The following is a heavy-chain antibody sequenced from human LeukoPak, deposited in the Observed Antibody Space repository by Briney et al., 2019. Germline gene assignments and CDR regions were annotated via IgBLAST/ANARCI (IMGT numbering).Heavy chain of an antibody. D-gene: IGHD3-16*01. Sequence: GGSLRLSCAASGFTFSSYGMNWVRQAPGKGLEWVSSISSSSSYIYYADSVKGRFTISRDNAENSLYLQMNSLRAEDTAVYYCARQPIYEAYFDFWGQGTLVTVSS. CDR2: ISSSSSYI. V-gene: IGHV3-21*04. CDR1: GFTFSSYG. CDR3: ARQPIYEAYFDF. J-gene: IGHJ4*02.